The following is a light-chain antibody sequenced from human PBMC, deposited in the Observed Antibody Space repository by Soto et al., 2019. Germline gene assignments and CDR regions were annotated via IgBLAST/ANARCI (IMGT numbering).Light chain of an antibody. CDR1: NSDVGGYNF. CDR2: EVS. J-gene: IGLJ2*01. V-gene: IGLV2-14*03. Sequence: QLVLTQPASVSGSPGQSITISCTGTNSDVGGYNFVSWYQQHPGKAPKLIIYEVSNRPSGVSNRFSGSRSGNTATLAISGLQAEDEADYYCKSYTSSNTLLFGGGTKLTVL. CDR3: KSYTSSNTLL.